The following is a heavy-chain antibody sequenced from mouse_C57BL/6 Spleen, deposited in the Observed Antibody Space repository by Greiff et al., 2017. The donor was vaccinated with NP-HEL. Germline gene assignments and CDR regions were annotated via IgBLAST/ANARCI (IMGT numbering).Heavy chain of an antibody. J-gene: IGHJ4*01. CDR1: GYTFTSYW. Sequence: QVQLKQPGAELVMPGASVKLSCKASGYTFTSYWMHWVKQRPGQGLEWIGEIDPSDSYTNYNQKLKGKSTLTVDKSSSTAYMQLSSLTSEDSAVYYCARYGRDYAMDYWGQGTSVTVSS. V-gene: IGHV1-69*01. D-gene: IGHD2-1*01. CDR3: ARYGRDYAMDY. CDR2: IDPSDSYT.